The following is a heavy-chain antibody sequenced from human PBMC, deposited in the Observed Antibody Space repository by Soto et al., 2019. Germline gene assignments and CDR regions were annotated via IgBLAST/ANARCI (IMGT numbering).Heavy chain of an antibody. V-gene: IGHV3-23*01. CDR3: AKFRTGYPVGGMYV. CDR2: ISLSGGST. CDR1: GFTFSNYA. J-gene: IGHJ6*02. Sequence: PGGSLRLSCAASGFTFSNYAMTWVRQAPGKGLEWVSGISLSGGSTYYADSVKGRFTISRDNSKNTLYLQMNSLRAEDTAVYYCAKFRTGYPVGGMYVWGQGTTVPVSS. D-gene: IGHD5-18*01.